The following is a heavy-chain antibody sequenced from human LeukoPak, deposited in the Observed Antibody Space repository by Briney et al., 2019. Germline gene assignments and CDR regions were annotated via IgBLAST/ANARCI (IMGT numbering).Heavy chain of an antibody. CDR1: GFTFSSYA. CDR2: ISYDGSNK. CDR3: AREVAYYYDSSGSTHY. V-gene: IGHV3-30*04. D-gene: IGHD3-22*01. Sequence: GGSLRLSCAASGFTFSSYAMHWVRQAPGKGLEWVAVISYDGSNKYYADSVKGRFTISRDNSKHTLYLQMNSLRAADTAVYDCAREVAYYYDSSGSTHYWGQGTLVTVSS. J-gene: IGHJ4*02.